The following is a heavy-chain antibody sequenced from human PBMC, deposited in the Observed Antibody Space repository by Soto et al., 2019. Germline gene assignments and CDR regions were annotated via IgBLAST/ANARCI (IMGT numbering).Heavy chain of an antibody. V-gene: IGHV1-69*06. Sequence: QVHLVQSGAEVKSPGSAVKVSCKVSGAGDTFSNYGLNWMRQAPGQGLEWMGGTIPAFGTANYAQKFQGRVTITADTSTTTAYMELSSLRSDDTAVYYCWRHDKTALPPLDSWGQGTLVVFPS. J-gene: IGHJ4*02. CDR3: WRHDKTALPPLDS. CDR2: TIPAFGTA. D-gene: IGHD1-1*01. CDR1: GAGDTFSNYG.